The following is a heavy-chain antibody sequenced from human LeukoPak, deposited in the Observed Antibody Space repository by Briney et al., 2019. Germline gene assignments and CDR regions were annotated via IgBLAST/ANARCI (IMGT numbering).Heavy chain of an antibody. CDR3: ARHNHDYVWGSYRFYYYYYYMDV. V-gene: IGHV4-30-2*03. CDR1: GGSISSGGYS. D-gene: IGHD3-16*01. CDR2: IYYSGST. Sequence: SETLSLTCAVSGGSISSGGYSWSWIRQPPGKGLEWIGYIYYSGSTYYNPSLKSRVTISVDTSKNQFSLKLSSVTAADTAAYYCARHNHDYVWGSYRFYYYYYYMDVWGKGTTVTISS. J-gene: IGHJ6*03.